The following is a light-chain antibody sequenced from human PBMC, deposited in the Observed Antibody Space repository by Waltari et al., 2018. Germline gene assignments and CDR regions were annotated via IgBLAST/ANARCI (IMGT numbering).Light chain of an antibody. CDR3: QQRSDWPPH. V-gene: IGKV3-11*01. Sequence: EIVLTQSPATLSLSPGERATLSCRASQSVSSYLGWYTQTPGQAPRLLIYDASNRATGIPARFSGSGSGTDFTLTISSLEPEDFAVYYCQQRSDWPPHFGQGTRLEMK. CDR2: DAS. J-gene: IGKJ5*01. CDR1: QSVSSY.